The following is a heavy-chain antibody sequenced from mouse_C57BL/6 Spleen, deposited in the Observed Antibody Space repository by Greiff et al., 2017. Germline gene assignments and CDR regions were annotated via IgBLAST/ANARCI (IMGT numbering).Heavy chain of an antibody. CDR2: IDPEYGGT. CDR3: AGYYSNFPFAY. D-gene: IGHD2-5*01. Sequence: VQLQQSGAELVGPGASVSLSCTASGFNIKDDYMHWVQQTPEQGLEWIGWIDPEYGGTEYASKFQGKATITADTSSNTAYLQLSSLTSEDTAVYYCAGYYSNFPFAYWGQGTLVTVSA. V-gene: IGHV14-4*01. CDR1: GFNIKDDY. J-gene: IGHJ3*01.